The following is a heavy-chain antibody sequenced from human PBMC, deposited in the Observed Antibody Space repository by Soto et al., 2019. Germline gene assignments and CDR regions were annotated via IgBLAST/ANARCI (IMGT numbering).Heavy chain of an antibody. V-gene: IGHV4-31*03. Sequence: QVQLQESGPGLVKPSQTLSLTCTVSGGSISSGGYYWSWIRQHPGKGLEWIGYIYYSGSTYYNPSLQSRVTISVDTSKNQFSLKLSSVTAADTAVYYCARESMTTVTTWAYGYFDLWGRGTLVTVSS. D-gene: IGHD4-17*01. CDR2: IYYSGST. CDR1: GGSISSGGYY. CDR3: ARESMTTVTTWAYGYFDL. J-gene: IGHJ2*01.